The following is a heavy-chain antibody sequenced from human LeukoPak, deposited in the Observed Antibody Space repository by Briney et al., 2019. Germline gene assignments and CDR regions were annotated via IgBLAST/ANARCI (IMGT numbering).Heavy chain of an antibody. Sequence: SETLSLTCTVSGGSISSYYWSWIRQPAGKGLEWIGRIYTSGSTNYNPSLKSRVTMSVDTSKNQFSLKLSSVTAADTAVYYCARDGSSGWFRPQGWFDPWGQGTLVTVSS. V-gene: IGHV4-4*07. CDR2: IYTSGST. J-gene: IGHJ5*02. CDR3: ARDGSSGWFRPQGWFDP. D-gene: IGHD6-19*01. CDR1: GGSISSYY.